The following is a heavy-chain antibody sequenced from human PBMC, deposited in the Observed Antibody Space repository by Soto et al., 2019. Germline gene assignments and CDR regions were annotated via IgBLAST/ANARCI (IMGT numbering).Heavy chain of an antibody. CDR2: IIPILGIA. J-gene: IGHJ4*02. D-gene: IGHD2-21*01. CDR3: ASEPSAGDSAGY. V-gene: IGHV1-69*02. Sequence: QVQLVQSGAEVKKPGSSVKVSCKASGGTFSSYTISWVRQAPGQGLEWMGRIIPILGIANYAQKFQGRVTIRADKSTSTAYMELSSRRSADTAVYYCASEPSAGDSAGYWGQGTLVTVSS. CDR1: GGTFSSYT.